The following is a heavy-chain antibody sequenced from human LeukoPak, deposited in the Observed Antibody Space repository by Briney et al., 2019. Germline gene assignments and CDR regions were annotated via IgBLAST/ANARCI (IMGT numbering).Heavy chain of an antibody. V-gene: IGHV4-38-2*02. Sequence: SETLSLTCTVSGYSISSGYYWGWIRQPPGKGLEWIGYIYYSGSTYYNPSLKSRVTISVDTSKNQFSLKLSSVTAADTAVYYCAREVVSPYNWFDPWGQGTLVTVSS. CDR3: AREVVSPYNWFDP. CDR1: GYSISSGYY. CDR2: IYYSGST. D-gene: IGHD2-15*01. J-gene: IGHJ5*02.